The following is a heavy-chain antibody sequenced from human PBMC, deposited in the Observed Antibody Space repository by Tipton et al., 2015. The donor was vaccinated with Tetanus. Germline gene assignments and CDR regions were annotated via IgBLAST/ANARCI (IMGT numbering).Heavy chain of an antibody. D-gene: IGHD1-26*01. CDR3: ARDFRERSGTYYSYYYTVDV. CDR2: VYSSGST. V-gene: IGHV4-4*07. J-gene: IGHJ6*02. CDR1: GGSLNTFY. Sequence: LRLSCTVSGGSLNTFYWNWIRQPAGKGLEWIGRVYSSGSTNYNPSLKSRVTMSIDASKNQFSLELTSVTAADTAVYYCARDFRERSGTYYSYYYTVDVWGQGTTVTVSS.